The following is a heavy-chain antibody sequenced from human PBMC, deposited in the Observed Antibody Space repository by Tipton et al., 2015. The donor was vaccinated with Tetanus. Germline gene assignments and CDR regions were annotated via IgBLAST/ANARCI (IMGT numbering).Heavy chain of an antibody. CDR3: AGLFDDTSGYPWFGDF. CDR1: GFTFSDYY. D-gene: IGHD3-22*01. V-gene: IGHV3-11*06. Sequence: SLRLSCAASGFTFSDYYMSWIRQAPGKGLEWVSYISSSSYTNYADSVKGRFTISRDNAKNSLYLQMNSLRAEDTAVYYCAGLFDDTSGYPWFGDFWGRGTLVTVSS. CDR2: ISSSSYT. J-gene: IGHJ2*01.